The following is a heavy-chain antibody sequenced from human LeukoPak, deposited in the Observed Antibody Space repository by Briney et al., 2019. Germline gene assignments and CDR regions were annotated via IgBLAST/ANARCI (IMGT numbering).Heavy chain of an antibody. CDR3: ARGPSGYHNT. J-gene: IGHJ4*02. Sequence: GGSLRLSCAASGFIFSQDYMNWVRQAPGKGLEWVSSIRSGSNYIYYADSLKGRFTVSRDNAKNSLCLQMNSLRAEDTAVYYCARGPSGYHNTGGQGTLVTVSS. CDR1: GFIFSQDY. V-gene: IGHV3-21*01. CDR2: IRSGSNYI. D-gene: IGHD5-12*01.